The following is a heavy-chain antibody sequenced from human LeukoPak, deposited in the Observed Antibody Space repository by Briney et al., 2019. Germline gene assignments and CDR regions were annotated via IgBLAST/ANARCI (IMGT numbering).Heavy chain of an antibody. CDR3: AGGHKAEY. V-gene: IGHV3-7*01. J-gene: IGHJ4*02. CDR1: GFTFNSYW. CDR2: INQYGSDK. Sequence: GGSLSLSCAASGFTFNSYWRTWVRRTPGTGLEWVANINQYGSDKYYADSVKGRFTISRDNAKNSLYLQMNSLRTEDTAVYYCAGGHKAEYWGQGTLVTVSS.